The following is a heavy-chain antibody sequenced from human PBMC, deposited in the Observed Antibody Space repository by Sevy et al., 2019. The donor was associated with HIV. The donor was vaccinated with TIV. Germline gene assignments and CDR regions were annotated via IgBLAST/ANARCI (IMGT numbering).Heavy chain of an antibody. D-gene: IGHD3-9*01. CDR2: ISYDGSNK. CDR1: GFTFSSYG. Sequence: GGSLRLSCAASGFTFSSYGMHWVRQAPGKGLEWVAVISYDGSNKYYADSVKGRLTFSRDNSDNTLYLQMNSLRAEDRAVYNCTKDIFSRCDVLRYFHWFTSPDYWGQGTLVTVSS. J-gene: IGHJ4*02. V-gene: IGHV3-30*18. CDR3: TKDIFSRCDVLRYFHWFTSPDY.